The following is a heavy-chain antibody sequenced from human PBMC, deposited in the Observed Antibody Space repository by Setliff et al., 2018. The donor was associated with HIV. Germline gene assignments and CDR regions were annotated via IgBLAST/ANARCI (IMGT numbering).Heavy chain of an antibody. V-gene: IGHV3-53*01. J-gene: IGHJ4*02. CDR1: GFTVSSNY. Sequence: PGGSLRLSCAASGFTVSSNYMGWVRKAPGKGLEWVSVIYSGGSTYYADSVRGRFTISRDNTKNTLYLQMSSLTVDDTAVYYCGREYYGLMTGYYLDYWGQGTQVTVSS. CDR3: GREYYGLMTGYYLDY. D-gene: IGHD3-9*01. CDR2: IYSGGST.